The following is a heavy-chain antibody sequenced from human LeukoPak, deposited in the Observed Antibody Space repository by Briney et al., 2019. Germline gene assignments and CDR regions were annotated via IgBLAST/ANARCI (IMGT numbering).Heavy chain of an antibody. CDR3: AREVDYYGSSGYLYYFDY. V-gene: IGHV1-2*02. J-gene: IGHJ4*02. CDR1: GYTFTGYY. CDR2: INPNSGGT. Sequence: ASVKVSCKASGYTFTGYYMHWVRQAPRQGLEWMGWINPNSGGTNYAQKFQGRVTMTRDTSISTAYMELSRLRSDDTAVYYCAREVDYYGSSGYLYYFDYWGQGTLVTVSS. D-gene: IGHD3-22*01.